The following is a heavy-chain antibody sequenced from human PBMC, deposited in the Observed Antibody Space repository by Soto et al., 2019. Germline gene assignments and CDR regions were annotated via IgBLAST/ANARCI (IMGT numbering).Heavy chain of an antibody. CDR2: ISGSGTYT. CDR3: AKRYGGYNRTLDY. D-gene: IGHD5-12*01. V-gene: IGHV3-23*01. J-gene: IGHJ4*02. Sequence: GGSLRLSCAASGFTFSNYVMTWVRQAPGKGLEWVSSISGSGTYTYYADSVKGRFTISRDNSKNTLDLQMSSLRAEDTALYFCAKRYGGYNRTLDYWGQGTLVTVSS. CDR1: GFTFSNYV.